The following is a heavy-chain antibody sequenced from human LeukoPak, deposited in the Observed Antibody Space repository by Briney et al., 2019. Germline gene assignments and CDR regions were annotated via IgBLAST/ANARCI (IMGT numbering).Heavy chain of an antibody. Sequence: PSETLSLTCTVSGGSISSGDYYWSWIRQPPGRGLEWIGYIYYSGSTYYNPSLKSRVTISVDTSKNQFSLKLSSVTAADTAVYYCARAGVGAAYLFDYWGQGTLVTVSS. CDR1: GGSISSGDYY. D-gene: IGHD3-3*01. CDR2: IYYSGST. CDR3: ARAGVGAAYLFDY. J-gene: IGHJ4*02. V-gene: IGHV4-30-4*08.